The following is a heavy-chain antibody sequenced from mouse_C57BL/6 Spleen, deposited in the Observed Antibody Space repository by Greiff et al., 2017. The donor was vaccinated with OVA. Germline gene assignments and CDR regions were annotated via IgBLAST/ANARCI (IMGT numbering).Heavy chain of an antibody. J-gene: IGHJ2*01. CDR3: ARPPGGLRPFDY. CDR1: GYTFTSYW. Sequence: QVQLQQPGAELVKPGASVKLSCKASGYTFTSYWMHWVKQRPGQGLEWIGMIHPNSGSTNYNEKFKSKATLTVDKSSSTAYMQLSSLTSEDSAVYDCARPPGGLRPFDYWGQGTTLTVSS. V-gene: IGHV1-64*01. CDR2: IHPNSGST. D-gene: IGHD2-4*01.